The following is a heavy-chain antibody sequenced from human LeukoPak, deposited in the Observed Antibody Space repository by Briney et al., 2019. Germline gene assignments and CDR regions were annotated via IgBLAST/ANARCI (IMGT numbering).Heavy chain of an antibody. CDR1: GGSISSSSYY. Sequence: SETLSLTCTVSGGSISSSSYYWGWIRQPPGKGLEWIGSIYYSGSTYYNPSLKSRVTISVDTSKNQFSLKLSSVTAADTAVYYCAGSTESYGDLDYWGQGTLVTVSS. V-gene: IGHV4-39*01. J-gene: IGHJ4*02. CDR2: IYYSGST. D-gene: IGHD4-17*01. CDR3: AGSTESYGDLDY.